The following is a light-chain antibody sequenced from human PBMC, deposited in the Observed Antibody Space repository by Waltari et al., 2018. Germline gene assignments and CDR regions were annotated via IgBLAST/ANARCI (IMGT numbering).Light chain of an antibody. CDR3: SSQTLDGVVL. J-gene: IGLJ2*01. V-gene: IGLV2-14*03. CDR2: DVT. CDR1: GSGVAASVF. Sequence: QSALTQPASVSGSPGQSITISCSGIGSGVAASVFVSWFQPHPGKAPQVIIYDVTNRPAGVSDRFSASKSADTASLTISGLQPEDEGDYYCSSQTLDGVVLFGGGTKLTVL.